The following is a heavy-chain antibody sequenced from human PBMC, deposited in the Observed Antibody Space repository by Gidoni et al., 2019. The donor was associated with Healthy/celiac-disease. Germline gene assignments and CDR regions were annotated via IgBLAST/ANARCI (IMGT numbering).Heavy chain of an antibody. CDR2: ISGSGGST. V-gene: IGHV3-23*01. D-gene: IGHD1-26*01. Sequence: EVQLLESGGGLLQPGGSLRPPWAASGFTLSSYAMGWVRRVPGKGLEWVSAISGSGGSTYYADSVKGRFTISRDNSKNTLYLQMNSLRAEDTAVYYCAKTGWEPPDYWGQGTLVTVSS. CDR3: AKTGWEPPDY. CDR1: GFTLSSYA. J-gene: IGHJ4*02.